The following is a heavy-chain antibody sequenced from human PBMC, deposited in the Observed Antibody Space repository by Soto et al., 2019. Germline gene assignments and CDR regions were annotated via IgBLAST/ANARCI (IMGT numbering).Heavy chain of an antibody. D-gene: IGHD3-10*01. V-gene: IGHV3-30-3*01. CDR3: AGVWFGRNMDV. CDR2: ISYDGSNK. J-gene: IGHJ6*02. Sequence: GGSLRLSCAASGFPFSSHAMHWVRQAPGKGLEWVAVISYDGSNKYYADSVKGRFTISRDNSKNTLYLQMNSLRAEDTAVYYRAGVWFGRNMDVWGQGTTVTVSS. CDR1: GFPFSSHA.